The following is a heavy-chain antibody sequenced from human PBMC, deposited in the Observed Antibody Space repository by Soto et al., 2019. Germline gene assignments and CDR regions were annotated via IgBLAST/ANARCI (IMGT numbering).Heavy chain of an antibody. D-gene: IGHD1-1*01. CDR3: ARVPGQAPPGTCYGMDI. CDR1: VGSISRGAFY. CDR2: ISYISDSESA. J-gene: IGHJ6*02. Sequence: QVQLQESGPGLVKPSQTLSLTCTVSVGSISRGAFYWSWIRQHPGKGLVWIGYISYISDSESAYYNPCLKEQITISVYRSQSLFSRTLSSVTVADTATSSSARVPGQAPPGTCYGMDISGPRTTVPFSS. V-gene: IGHV4-31*01.